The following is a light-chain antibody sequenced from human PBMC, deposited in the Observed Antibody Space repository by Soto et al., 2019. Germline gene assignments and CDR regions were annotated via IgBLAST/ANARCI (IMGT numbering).Light chain of an antibody. V-gene: IGKV1-39*01. CDR1: QYINNY. CDR2: AAY. J-gene: IGKJ2*01. CDR3: QQSYSTPPYN. Sequence: DIQMTQSPSSLSTSVGDRVTITCRASQYINNYLNWYQQKPGKAPKLLIFAAYNLQSGVPSRFSGIGSGTDFTLTISSLQPEDFATYYCQQSYSTPPYNFGQGTKLDMK.